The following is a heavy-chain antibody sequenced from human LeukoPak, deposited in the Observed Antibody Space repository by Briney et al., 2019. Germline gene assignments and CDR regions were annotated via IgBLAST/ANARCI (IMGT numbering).Heavy chain of an antibody. CDR2: ISGSGGST. D-gene: IGHD3-22*01. V-gene: IGHV3-23*01. J-gene: IGHJ5*02. CDR3: AKVRSDSSGYYYGS. CDR1: GFTFSSYA. Sequence: GGSLRLSCAASGFTFSSYAMSWVRQAPGKGLEWVSAISGSGGSTYYADSVKGRFTISRDNSKNTLYLQMNSLRAGDTAVYYCAKVRSDSSGYYYGSWGQGTLVTVSS.